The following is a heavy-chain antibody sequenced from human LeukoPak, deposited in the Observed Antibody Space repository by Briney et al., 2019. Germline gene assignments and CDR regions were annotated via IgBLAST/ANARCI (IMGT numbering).Heavy chain of an antibody. D-gene: IGHD6-19*01. CDR3: ARSGWYSFDAFDI. CDR2: IKQDGSEK. CDR1: GFTFSIYW. V-gene: IGHV3-7*01. Sequence: HPGGSLRLSCAASGFTFSIYWMSWVRQAPGKGLEWVANIKQDGSEKYYVDSVKGRFTISRDNAKNSLYLQMNSLRAEDTAVYYCARSGWYSFDAFDIWGQGTMVTVSS. J-gene: IGHJ3*02.